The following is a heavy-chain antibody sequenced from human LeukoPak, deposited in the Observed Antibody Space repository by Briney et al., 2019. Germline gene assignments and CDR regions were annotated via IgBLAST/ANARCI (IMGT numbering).Heavy chain of an antibody. CDR3: VKDPFYGGNPLYYFDY. CDR2: ITGDGGRT. V-gene: IGHV3-64D*06. J-gene: IGHJ4*02. Sequence: PGGSLRLSCSASGFTFSSYAMHWVRQAPGKGLECVSAITGDGGRTYYADSVKGRFIISSDNSKNTLYLQKSSRRLEDTAVYYCVKDPFYGGNPLYYFDYWGQGTLVTVSS. D-gene: IGHD4-23*01. CDR1: GFTFSSYA.